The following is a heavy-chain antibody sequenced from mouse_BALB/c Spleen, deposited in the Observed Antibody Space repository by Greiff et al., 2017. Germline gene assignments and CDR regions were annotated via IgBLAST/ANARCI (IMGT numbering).Heavy chain of an antibody. CDR1: GFTFSSYG. J-gene: IGHJ1*01. Sequence: EVQLQESGGGLVQPGGSLKLSCAASGFTFSSYGMSWVRQTPDKRLELVATINSNGGSTYYPDSVKGRFTISRDNAKNTLYLQMSSLKSEDTAMYYCARDYYYGSSWYFDVWGAGTTVTVSS. V-gene: IGHV5-6-3*01. D-gene: IGHD1-1*01. CDR2: INSNGGST. CDR3: ARDYYYGSSWYFDV.